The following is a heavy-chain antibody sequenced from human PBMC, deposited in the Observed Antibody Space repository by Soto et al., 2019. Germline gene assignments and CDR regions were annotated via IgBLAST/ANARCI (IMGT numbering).Heavy chain of an antibody. Sequence: QVQLQESGPGLVKPSETLSLTCTVSGGSISSYYWSWIRQPPGKGLEWIGYIFYSGSTNYNPSLKSQVTISVDTSQNQFSLKLSSVTAADTAVYYCARLYGLDAFDFWGQGTMVTVSS. CDR2: IFYSGST. CDR3: ARLYGLDAFDF. CDR1: GGSISSYY. V-gene: IGHV4-59*08. J-gene: IGHJ3*01. D-gene: IGHD3-16*02.